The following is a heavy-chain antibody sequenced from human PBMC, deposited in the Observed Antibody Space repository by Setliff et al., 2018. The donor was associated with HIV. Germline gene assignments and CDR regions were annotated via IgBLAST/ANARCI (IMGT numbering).Heavy chain of an antibody. CDR2: IIPIFDTR. CDR3: AREIGDYYDSSGYYPPTDYYYGMDV. D-gene: IGHD3-22*01. Sequence: GASVKVSCKASGGTFNSYGISWVRQAPGQRLEYMGGIIPIFDTRRSAQKFQGRVTFTADESTSTAYMELRSLRSEDTAVYYCAREIGDYYDSSGYYPPTDYYYGMDVWGQGTTVTVSS. J-gene: IGHJ6*02. CDR1: GGTFNSYG. V-gene: IGHV1-69*13.